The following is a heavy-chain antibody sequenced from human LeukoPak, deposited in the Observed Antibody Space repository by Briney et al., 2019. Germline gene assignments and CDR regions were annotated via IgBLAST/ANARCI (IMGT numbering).Heavy chain of an antibody. CDR2: IWYDGSKK. Sequence: PGRSLRLSCAASGFTFSSFGMHWVRQAPGKGLEWVAVIWYDGSKKYYADSVKGRFTISRDNSKNTLYLQMSSLRGEDTSVYYCARVAYITTFWMDVWGQGTTVTVSS. V-gene: IGHV3-33*01. CDR1: GFTFSSFG. CDR3: ARVAYITTFWMDV. J-gene: IGHJ6*02. D-gene: IGHD3-9*01.